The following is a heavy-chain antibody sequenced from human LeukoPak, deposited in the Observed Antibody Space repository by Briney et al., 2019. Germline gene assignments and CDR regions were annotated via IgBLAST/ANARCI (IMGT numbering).Heavy chain of an antibody. J-gene: IGHJ3*02. Sequence: SETLSLTCTVSGGSISSGDYYWSWIRQPPGKGLEWIGYNYYSGSTNYNPSLKSRVTISVDTSKNQFSLKLSSVTAADTAVYYCARDPRKYSSSWYYPFDIWGQGTMVTVSS. CDR3: ARDPRKYSSSWYYPFDI. CDR1: GGSISSGDYY. D-gene: IGHD6-13*01. CDR2: NYYSGST. V-gene: IGHV4-61*08.